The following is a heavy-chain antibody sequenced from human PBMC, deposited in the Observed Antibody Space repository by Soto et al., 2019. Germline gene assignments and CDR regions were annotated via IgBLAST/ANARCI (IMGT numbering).Heavy chain of an antibody. V-gene: IGHV6-1*01. CDR2: AYYRSRWHY. CDR3: ARDPPDFNSGFDY. J-gene: IGHJ4*02. Sequence: QVQLQQSGPGLVKPSQTLSLTCAISGDSVSNNGATWNWIRQSPSRGLEWLGRAYYRSRWHYDYATSVRSRITINPDTSKNQFSLQLNSVTPEDTAVYYCARDPPDFNSGFDYWGQGTLVTVSS. CDR1: GDSVSNNGAT. D-gene: IGHD1-26*01.